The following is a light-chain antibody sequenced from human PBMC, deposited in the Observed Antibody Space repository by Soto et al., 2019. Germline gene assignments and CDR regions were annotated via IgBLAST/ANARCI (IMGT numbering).Light chain of an antibody. CDR3: QQRSDWPPVIT. J-gene: IGKJ5*01. CDR2: DAS. Sequence: EIVLRQSPATLSLSPGERVTLSCRASQSFSSYLAWYQQKPGQAPRLLIYDASKRATGIPARFSGRGSGTEVTLTISSLEPEDFAVYYCQQRSDWPPVITFGQGTRLEIK. V-gene: IGKV3-11*01. CDR1: QSFSSY.